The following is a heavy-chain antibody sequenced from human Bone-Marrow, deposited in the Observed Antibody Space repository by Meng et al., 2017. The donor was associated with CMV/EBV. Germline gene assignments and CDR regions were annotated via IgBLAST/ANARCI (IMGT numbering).Heavy chain of an antibody. CDR2: IDGGGTTT. CDR3: AKGGSEEWLFPLDP. J-gene: IGHJ5*02. Sequence: ATGCRCSRLDMKWVRQEPGKGVERDSVIDGGGTTTYYADSVKGRFTIYRDNSKTTLYLQMNSLRAEDTAVYYCAKGGSEEWLFPLDPWGQGTLVTVSS. V-gene: IGHV3-23*03. D-gene: IGHD3-3*01. CDR1: GCRCSRLD.